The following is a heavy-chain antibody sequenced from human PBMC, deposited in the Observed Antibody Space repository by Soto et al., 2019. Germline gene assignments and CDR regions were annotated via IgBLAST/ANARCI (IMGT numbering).Heavy chain of an antibody. CDR2: IYYGGST. D-gene: IGHD2-2*01. Sequence: SGTLALTFTASGASIRITIFYGAWIRQPPGKGLESIANIYYGGSTNYNPSLKSRVTISVDTSENQFSLKLSSVTAADTAVYYCARDQVPAALLGWFDPWGQGTLVTVSS. CDR1: GASIRITIFY. J-gene: IGHJ5*02. CDR3: ARDQVPAALLGWFDP. V-gene: IGHV4-39*07.